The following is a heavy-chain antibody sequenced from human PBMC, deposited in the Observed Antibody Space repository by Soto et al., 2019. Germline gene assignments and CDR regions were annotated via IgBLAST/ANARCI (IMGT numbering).Heavy chain of an antibody. D-gene: IGHD3-9*01. J-gene: IGHJ5*02. CDR2: ISVDGRRT. V-gene: IGHV3-23*04. Sequence: VHLVESGGGVVQPGRSLRLSCAASGFTFSSYAMTWVRQAPGKGLEWVSGISVDGRRTYYADSVKGRFTISRDNSENTLYLQMNILRADDTAVYYCTKTGTLLTGKNWFDRWGQGTLVTVSS. CDR1: GFTFSSYA. CDR3: TKTGTLLTGKNWFDR.